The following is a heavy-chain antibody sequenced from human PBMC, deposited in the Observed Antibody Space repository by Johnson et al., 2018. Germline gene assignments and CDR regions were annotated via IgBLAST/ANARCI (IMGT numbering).Heavy chain of an antibody. CDR2: ISYDGSDK. CDR1: AFTFRSYA. J-gene: IGHJ6*03. CDR3: ARGLGWLSRKTNSYYYYLDV. V-gene: IGHV3-30-3*01. Sequence: QVQLVQSGGGVVQHGRSLRLSCAGSAFTFRSYAIHWVRQAPGKGLEWVAFISYDGSDKDYADSVKCRFPLYRDNSQNTLYLQMNSLKPDDTAVYYCARGLGWLSRKTNSYYYYLDVWGKGTTVTVAS. D-gene: IGHD6-19*01.